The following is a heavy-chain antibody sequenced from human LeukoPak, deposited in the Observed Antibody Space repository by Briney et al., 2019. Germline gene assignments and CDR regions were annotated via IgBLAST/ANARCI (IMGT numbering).Heavy chain of an antibody. Sequence: SVKVSCKASGGTFSSYAISWVRQAPGQGLEWMGGIIPIFGTANYAQKFQGRVTITADESTSTAYMELSSLRSEDTAVYYCARAGPPPPLVVVAATGEWWDQGTLVTVSS. CDR2: IIPIFGTA. J-gene: IGHJ4*02. V-gene: IGHV1-69*13. D-gene: IGHD2-15*01. CDR1: GGTFSSYA. CDR3: ARAGPPPPLVVVAATGEW.